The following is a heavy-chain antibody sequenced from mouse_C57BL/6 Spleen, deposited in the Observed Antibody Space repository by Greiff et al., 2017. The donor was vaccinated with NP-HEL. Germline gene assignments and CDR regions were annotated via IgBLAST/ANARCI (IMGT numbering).Heavy chain of an antibody. CDR3: ARNKGYYEYFDV. CDR2: IWSGGST. V-gene: IGHV2-2*01. J-gene: IGHJ1*03. CDR1: GFSLTSYG. D-gene: IGHD2-3*01. Sequence: VQLQQSGPGLVQPSQSLSITCTVSGFSLTSYGVHWVRQSPGKGLEWLGVIWSGGSTDYNAAFISRLSISKDNSKSQVFFKMNSLQADDTAIYYCARNKGYYEYFDVWGTGTTVTVSS.